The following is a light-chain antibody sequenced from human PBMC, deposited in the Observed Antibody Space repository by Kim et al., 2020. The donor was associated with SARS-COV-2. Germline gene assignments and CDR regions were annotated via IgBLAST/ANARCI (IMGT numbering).Light chain of an antibody. J-gene: IGKJ1*01. Sequence: PGERATSSCRASQSVSSSYLAWYQQKPGQAPRLLIYGASSRATGIPDRFSGSGSETDFTLTISRLEPEAFAVYYCQQYGSSPPWTFGQGTKVDIK. CDR1: QSVSSSY. CDR3: QQYGSSPPWT. V-gene: IGKV3-20*01. CDR2: GAS.